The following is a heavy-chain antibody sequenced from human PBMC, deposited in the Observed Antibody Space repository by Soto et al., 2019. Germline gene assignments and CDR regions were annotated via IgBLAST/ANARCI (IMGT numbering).Heavy chain of an antibody. CDR3: AREDSIVIPAVSDF. J-gene: IGHJ4*02. CDR1: GFTFNNYG. V-gene: IGHV3-21*04. Sequence: LRLSCVVSGFTFNNYGINWVRQAPGKGLEWVSTVSKSDYTYYSDSVKGRFTISRDNAKNTVSLQMNTLRAEDTAVYYCAREDSIVIPAVSDFWGQGTLVTVSS. CDR2: VSKSDYT. D-gene: IGHD2-2*01.